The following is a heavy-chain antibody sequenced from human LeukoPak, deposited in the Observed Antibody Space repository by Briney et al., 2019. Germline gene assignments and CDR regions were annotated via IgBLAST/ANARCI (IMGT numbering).Heavy chain of an antibody. J-gene: IGHJ6*02. Sequence: SETLSLTCTVSGGSISSYYWSWIRQPAGKGLEWIGRIYTSGGTNYNPSLKSRVTMSVDTSKNQFSLKLSSVTAADTAVYYCARDRALVHYYYYYGMDVWGQGTTVTVSS. V-gene: IGHV4-4*07. CDR3: ARDRALVHYYYYYGMDV. D-gene: IGHD3-16*02. CDR1: GGSISSYY. CDR2: IYTSGGT.